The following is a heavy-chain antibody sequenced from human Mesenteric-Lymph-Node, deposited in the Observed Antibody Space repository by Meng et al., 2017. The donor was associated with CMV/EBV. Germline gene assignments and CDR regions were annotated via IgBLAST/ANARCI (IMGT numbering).Heavy chain of an antibody. V-gene: IGHV3-30*04. CDR2: ISYDGTNK. CDR3: VRRSYYYGMDV. Sequence: GESLKISCAASGFTFSSYAMHWVRQAPGKGLEWVAVISYDGTNKYYADSVKGRFTISRDNAKNSLYLQMNSLRAEDTAVYYCVRRSYYYGMDVWGQGTTVTVSS. J-gene: IGHJ6*02. CDR1: GFTFSSYA.